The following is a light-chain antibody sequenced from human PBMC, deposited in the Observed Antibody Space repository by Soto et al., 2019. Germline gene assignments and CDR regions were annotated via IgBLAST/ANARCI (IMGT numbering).Light chain of an antibody. CDR2: GAS. Sequence: EIVLTQSPGTLSLSPGERATLSCRASQSVSSSYLAWYQQKPGQAPRLLIYGASSRATGIPDRFSGSGSGTDFTLTISRLEPEDFAVYYCQQYGSSVTFGXGTKXXXK. V-gene: IGKV3-20*01. J-gene: IGKJ3*01. CDR1: QSVSSSY. CDR3: QQYGSSVT.